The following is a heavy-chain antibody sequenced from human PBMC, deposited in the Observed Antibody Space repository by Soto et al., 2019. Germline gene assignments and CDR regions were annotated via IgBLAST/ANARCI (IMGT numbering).Heavy chain of an antibody. J-gene: IGHJ4*02. CDR3: ARAGRQQLVRVNHYFDY. V-gene: IGHV3-30-3*01. CDR2: ISYDGSNK. Sequence: PGGSLRLSCAASGFTFSSYAMHWVRQAPGKGLEWVAVISYDGSNKYYADSVKGRFTISRDNSKNTLYLQMNSLRAEDTAVYYCARAGRQQLVRVNHYFDYWGQGTLVTVSS. CDR1: GFTFSSYA. D-gene: IGHD6-13*01.